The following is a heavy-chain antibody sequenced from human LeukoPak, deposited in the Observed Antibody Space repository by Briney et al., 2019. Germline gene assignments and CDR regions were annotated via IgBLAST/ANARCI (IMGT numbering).Heavy chain of an antibody. Sequence: SQTLSLTCTVSGGSISSGGYYWSWIRQHPGKGLEWIVYIYYSGSNYYNPTPKRRVTITVDTSKNPFFLKLSFVAAAEPALYYCAIDPSMIRGVPYFDYWGQGTLVTVSS. V-gene: IGHV4-31*03. D-gene: IGHD3-10*01. J-gene: IGHJ4*02. CDR2: IYYSGSN. CDR1: GGSISSGGYY. CDR3: AIDPSMIRGVPYFDY.